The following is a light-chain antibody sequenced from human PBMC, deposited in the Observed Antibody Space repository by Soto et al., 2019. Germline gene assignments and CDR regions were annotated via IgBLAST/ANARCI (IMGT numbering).Light chain of an antibody. Sequence: EVVLTQSPATLSFSPCEMATLSCSSSQSVGRDYLGWYQQKPGQAPRLVIYNASNRASGIPDRFSGSGSGTDFTLTISRLGPEDFAAYYCHQYAYAPWTFGQGTKVDIK. V-gene: IGKV3-20*01. J-gene: IGKJ1*01. CDR1: QSVGRDY. CDR3: HQYAYAPWT. CDR2: NAS.